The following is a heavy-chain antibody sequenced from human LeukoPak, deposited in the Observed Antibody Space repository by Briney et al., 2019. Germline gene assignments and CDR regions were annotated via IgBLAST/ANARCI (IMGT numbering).Heavy chain of an antibody. Sequence: PGGSLRLSCAASGFTVSSNYMGWGRPAPGEGLGWVSVIYCGGSTYYADSVKGRFTISRDNSKNTLYLQMNSLRADDPAVYYCARGPGDIWGQGTMVTVS. V-gene: IGHV3-53*01. CDR3: ARGPGDI. CDR2: IYCGGST. J-gene: IGHJ3*02. CDR1: GFTVSSNY. D-gene: IGHD3-10*01.